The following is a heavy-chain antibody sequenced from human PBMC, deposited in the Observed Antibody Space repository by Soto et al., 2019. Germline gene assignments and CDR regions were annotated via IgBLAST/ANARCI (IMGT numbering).Heavy chain of an antibody. CDR2: ISWNSGSI. Sequence: DVQLVESGGGLVQPGRSLRLSCAASGFTFDDYAMHWVRQAPGKGLEWVSGISWNSGSIGYADSVKGRFTISRDNAKNSLYLQMNSLRAEDTALYYCAKDWADGDPGWYFDLWGRGTLVTVSS. V-gene: IGHV3-9*01. D-gene: IGHD4-17*01. J-gene: IGHJ2*01. CDR1: GFTFDDYA. CDR3: AKDWADGDPGWYFDL.